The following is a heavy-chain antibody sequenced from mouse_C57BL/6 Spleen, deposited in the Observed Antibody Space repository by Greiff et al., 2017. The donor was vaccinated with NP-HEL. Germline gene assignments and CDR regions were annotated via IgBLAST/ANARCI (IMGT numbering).Heavy chain of an antibody. CDR1: GFTFSSYA. D-gene: IGHD1-1*01. Sequence: EVMLVESGGGLVKPGGSLKLSCAASGFTFSSYAMSWVRQTPEKRLEWVATISDGGSYTYYPDNVKGRFTISRDNAKNNLYLQMSHLKSEDTAMYYCARSVPSTVVANYFDYWGQGTTLTVSS. CDR2: ISDGGSYT. CDR3: ARSVPSTVVANYFDY. V-gene: IGHV5-4*03. J-gene: IGHJ2*01.